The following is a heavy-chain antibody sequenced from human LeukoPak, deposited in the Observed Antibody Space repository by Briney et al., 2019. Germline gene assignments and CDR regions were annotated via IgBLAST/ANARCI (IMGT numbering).Heavy chain of an antibody. J-gene: IGHJ6*03. Sequence: GGSLRLSCATSGFTSSRYSMNWVRQAPGKGLEWVGFIRSKAYGGTTEYAASVKGRFTISRDDSKSIAYLQMNSLKTEDTAVYYCTRDPMAYDRAAGTGFLYYYYYMDVWGKGTTVTVSS. V-gene: IGHV3-49*04. CDR1: GFTSSRYS. D-gene: IGHD6-13*01. CDR2: IRSKAYGGTT. CDR3: TRDPMAYDRAAGTGFLYYYYYMDV.